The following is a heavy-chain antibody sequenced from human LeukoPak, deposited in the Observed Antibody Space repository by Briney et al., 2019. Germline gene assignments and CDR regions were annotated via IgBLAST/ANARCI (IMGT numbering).Heavy chain of an antibody. Sequence: TGGSLRLSCAASGFTFDDYAMHWVRQAPGKGLEWVSLISWDGGSTYYADSVKGRFTISRDNSKNSLYLQMNSLRAEDTALYYCAKDPEMYSSSGPAFDYWGQGTLVTVSS. V-gene: IGHV3-43D*03. CDR2: ISWDGGST. D-gene: IGHD6-13*01. CDR1: GFTFDDYA. CDR3: AKDPEMYSSSGPAFDY. J-gene: IGHJ4*02.